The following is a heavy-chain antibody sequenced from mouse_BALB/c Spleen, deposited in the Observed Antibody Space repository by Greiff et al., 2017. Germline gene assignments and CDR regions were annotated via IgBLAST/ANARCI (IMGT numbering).Heavy chain of an antibody. V-gene: IGHV2-9*02. J-gene: IGHJ4*01. CDR1: GFSLTSYG. CDR3: ASPIVARVGYAMDY. CDR2: IWAGGST. Sequence: QVQLKESGPGLVAPSQSLSITCTVSGFSLTSYGVHWVRQPPGKGLEWLGVIWAGGSTNYNSALMSRLSISKDNSKSQVFLKMNSLQTDDTAMYYCASPIVARVGYAMDYWGQGTSVTVSS. D-gene: IGHD1-1*01.